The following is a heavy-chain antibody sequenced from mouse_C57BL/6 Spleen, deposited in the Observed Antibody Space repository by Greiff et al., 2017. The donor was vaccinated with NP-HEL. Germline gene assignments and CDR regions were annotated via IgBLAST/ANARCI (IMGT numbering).Heavy chain of an antibody. V-gene: IGHV14-2*01. CDR1: GFNITDYY. D-gene: IGHD1-1*01. Sequence: EVQLQESGAELVKPGASVKLSCTASGFNITDYYMHWVKQRTEQGLEWIGRIDPEDGGTKYAPKFQGKATLTADTSSNTAYLQLSSLTSEDTAVDYCARTTVSSYAMDYWGQGTSVTVSS. CDR2: IDPEDGGT. J-gene: IGHJ4*01. CDR3: ARTTVSSYAMDY.